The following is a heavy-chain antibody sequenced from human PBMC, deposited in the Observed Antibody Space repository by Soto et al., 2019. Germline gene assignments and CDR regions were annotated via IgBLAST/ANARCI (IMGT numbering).Heavy chain of an antibody. CDR1: GFTFSSYS. J-gene: IGHJ6*03. CDR3: ARASCSSTSCYQDYYYYMDV. CDR2: ISSSSSYI. Sequence: GGSLRLSCAASGFTFSSYSMNWVRQAPGKGLEWVSSISSSSSYIYYADSVKGRFTISRDNAKNSLFLQMNSLRAEDTAVYYCARASCSSTSCYQDYYYYMDVWGKGTTVTVSS. V-gene: IGHV3-21*01. D-gene: IGHD2-2*01.